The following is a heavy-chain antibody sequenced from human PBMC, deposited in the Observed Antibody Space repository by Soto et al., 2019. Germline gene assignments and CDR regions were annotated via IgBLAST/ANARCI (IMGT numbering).Heavy chain of an antibody. CDR1: GFTCISYA. D-gene: IGHD3-10*01. V-gene: IGHV3-30-3*01. J-gene: IGHJ6*02. Sequence: GGSLRLSCAAAGFTCISYAMHWVRQAPGKGLEWVAVISYDGSNKYYADSVKGRFTISRDNSKNTLYLQMNSLRAEDTAVYYCARDSDPRYGSGYYYGMDVWGQGTTVTVSS. CDR2: ISYDGSNK. CDR3: ARDSDPRYGSGYYYGMDV.